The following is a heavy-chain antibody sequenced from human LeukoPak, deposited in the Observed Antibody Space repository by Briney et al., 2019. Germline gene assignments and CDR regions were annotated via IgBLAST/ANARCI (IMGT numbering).Heavy chain of an antibody. D-gene: IGHD3-10*01. CDR3: TRDTDFGSPTNYFDH. J-gene: IGHJ4*02. CDR2: ISWEGQTT. CDR1: GFTFDDFA. Sequence: GGSLRLSCAASGFTFDDFALHWVRQAPGTGLEWVSLISWEGQTTFYADSVRGRFTISRDNSKNSLYLQMNSLTTDDTAFYYCTRDTDFGSPTNYFDHWGQGTLVSVSS. V-gene: IGHV3-43*01.